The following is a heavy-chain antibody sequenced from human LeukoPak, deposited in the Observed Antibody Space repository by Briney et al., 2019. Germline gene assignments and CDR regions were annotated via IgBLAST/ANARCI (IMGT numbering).Heavy chain of an antibody. CDR2: IYSSGST. CDR1: GGSITSYY. D-gene: IGHD3-22*01. J-gene: IGHJ4*02. V-gene: IGHV4-59*08. Sequence: SETLSLTCAFSGGSITSYYWSWFRQPPGKGLEWIGYIYSSGSTNYNPSLKSRVTISVDTSRNQFSLKLSSVTAADTAVYYFARRDSSGYYSAWGQGTLVTVSS. CDR3: ARRDSSGYYSA.